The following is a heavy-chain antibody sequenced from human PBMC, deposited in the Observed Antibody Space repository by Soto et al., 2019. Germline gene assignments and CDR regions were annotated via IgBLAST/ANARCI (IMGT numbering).Heavy chain of an antibody. V-gene: IGHV4-39*01. CDR3: ARHPGYDILTPPHYYYDY. CDR1: GGSISSSSYY. J-gene: IGHJ4*02. CDR2: IYYSGST. Sequence: SETLSLTCTVSGGSISSSSYYWGWIRQPPGKGLEWIGSIYYSGSTYYNPSLKSRVTISVDTSKNQFSLKLSSVTAADTAVYYCARHPGYDILTPPHYYYDYWGQGTLVTVSS. D-gene: IGHD3-9*01.